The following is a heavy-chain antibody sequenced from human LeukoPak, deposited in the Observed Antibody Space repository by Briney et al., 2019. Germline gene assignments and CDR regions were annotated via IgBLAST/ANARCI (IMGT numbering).Heavy chain of an antibody. CDR2: IRYDGSNK. CDR3: AKDRALRYFDWLSAPDY. V-gene: IGHV3-30*02. CDR1: GFTFSSYG. J-gene: IGHJ4*02. Sequence: GGSLRLSCAASGFTFSSYGMHWVRQAPGKGLEWVAFIRYDGSNKYYADSVKGRFTISRDNSKNTLYLQMNSLRAEDTAVYYCAKDRALRYFDWLSAPDYWGQGTLVTVSS. D-gene: IGHD3-9*01.